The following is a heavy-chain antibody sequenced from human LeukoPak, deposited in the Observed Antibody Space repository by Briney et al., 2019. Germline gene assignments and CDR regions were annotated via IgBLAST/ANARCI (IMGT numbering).Heavy chain of an antibody. CDR2: IRQDGTEK. CDR1: GFSFGSNW. CDR3: ARDNCSGGSCYPLYYYGMDV. Sequence: PGGSLRLSCAASGFSFGSNWMNWVRQSPGKGLEWVANIRQDGTEKNYVDSVKGRFTISRDNAKNSLYLQMNSLRAEDTAVYYCARDNCSGGSCYPLYYYGMDVWGQGTTVTVSS. V-gene: IGHV3-7*01. J-gene: IGHJ6*02. D-gene: IGHD2-15*01.